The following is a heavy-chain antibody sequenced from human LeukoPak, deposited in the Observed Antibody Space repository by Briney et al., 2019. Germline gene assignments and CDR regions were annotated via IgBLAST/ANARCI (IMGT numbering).Heavy chain of an antibody. CDR2: IRIAGEI. J-gene: IGHJ2*01. Sequence: PSETLSLTCAVYEGSLSGYFWSWIRHPPGKGLEWIGEIRIAGEINYNPSLRSRATISMDTTKNQFSLRLTSVIAADTALYYCVRQIGAGAFDLWGRDRVVTVSS. CDR3: VRQIGAGAFDL. CDR1: EGSLSGYF. V-gene: IGHV4-34*01. D-gene: IGHD6-19*01.